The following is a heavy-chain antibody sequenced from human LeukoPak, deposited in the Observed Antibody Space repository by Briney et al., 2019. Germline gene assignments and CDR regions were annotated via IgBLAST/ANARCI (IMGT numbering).Heavy chain of an antibody. CDR2: IIPIFGTA. D-gene: IGHD3-10*01. CDR3: ATGTEAFGESRFRFDY. J-gene: IGHJ4*02. Sequence: SVKVSCKASGGTFSSYAICWVRQAPGQGLEWVGGIIPIFGTANYAQKFQGRVTITTDESTSTAYMELSSLRSEDTAVYYCATGTEAFGESRFRFDYWGQGTLVTVSS. V-gene: IGHV1-69*05. CDR1: GGTFSSYA.